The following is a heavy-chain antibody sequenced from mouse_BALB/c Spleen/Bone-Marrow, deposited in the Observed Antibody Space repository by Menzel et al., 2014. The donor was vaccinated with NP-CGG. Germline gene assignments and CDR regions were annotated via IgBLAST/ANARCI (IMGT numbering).Heavy chain of an antibody. CDR3: ANYDYGWYFDV. J-gene: IGHJ1*01. CDR2: IDPANGNT. V-gene: IGHV14-3*02. D-gene: IGHD2-4*01. CDR1: GFNIKDTY. Sequence: VHVKQSGAELVKPGASVKLSCTASGFNIKDTYMHWVKQRPEQGLEWIGRIDPANGNTKYDPKFQGKATITADTSSNTAYLQLSGLTSEDTAVYYCANYDYGWYFDVWGAGTTVTVSS.